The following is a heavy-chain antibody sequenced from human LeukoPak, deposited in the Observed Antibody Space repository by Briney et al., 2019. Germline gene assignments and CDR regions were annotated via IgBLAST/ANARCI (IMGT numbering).Heavy chain of an antibody. V-gene: IGHV3-7*01. Sequence: PGGSLRLSCATSGFTFSNYWMSWVRQAPGKGLEWVANIKQDGGEQFYVDSVKGRFTISRDNAKNSLYLQMNSLRAEDTAVYHCARSRGFFGVASRTVYFDYWGQGTLVTVSS. CDR3: ARSRGFFGVASRTVYFDY. D-gene: IGHD3-3*01. CDR1: GFTFSNYW. J-gene: IGHJ4*02. CDR2: IKQDGGEQ.